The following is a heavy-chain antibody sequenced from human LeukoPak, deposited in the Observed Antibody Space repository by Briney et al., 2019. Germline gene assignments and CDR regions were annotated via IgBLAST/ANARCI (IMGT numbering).Heavy chain of an antibody. D-gene: IGHD2-21*02. CDR2: IYDSGST. Sequence: SETLSLTCTVSGGTIRSSYYYWGWIRQPPGKGLEWIGSIYDSGSTYYNPSLKSRVTISVDTSKNQFSLKLNSVTAADTAVYYCARVHIVVVTATHYYFDYWGQGTLVTVSS. V-gene: IGHV4-39*01. CDR1: GGTIRSSYYY. J-gene: IGHJ4*02. CDR3: ARVHIVVVTATHYYFDY.